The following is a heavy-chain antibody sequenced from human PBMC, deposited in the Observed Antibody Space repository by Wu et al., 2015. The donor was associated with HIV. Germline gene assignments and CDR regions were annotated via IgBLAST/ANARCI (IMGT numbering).Heavy chain of an antibody. J-gene: IGHJ3*01. V-gene: IGHV1-2*02. CDR3: ARFGKAFDF. Sequence: QVQLLQSGAEVRKPGASMRVSCRASGYTLIDYFLHWLRQAPGQGLEWMGWINPNNGATGYAQKFQGRVTLTRDMSIGTVFMEMNSLKSDDTAVYFCARFGKAFDFRGQGTMLTVSS. CDR1: GYTLIDYF. CDR2: INPNNGAT. D-gene: IGHD3-16*01.